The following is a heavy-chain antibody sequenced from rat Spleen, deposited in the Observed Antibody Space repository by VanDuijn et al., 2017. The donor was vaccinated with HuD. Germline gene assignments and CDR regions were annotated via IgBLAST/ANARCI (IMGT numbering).Heavy chain of an antibody. V-gene: IGHV3-3*01. Sequence: EVQLQESGPGLVKPSQSLSLTCSVTDYSITSNYWGWIRKFPGNKLEWMGYINSSGNTNYNPSLKSRVSITIDTSKNQFFLQVNSLSTEDTATYYCARHGYTTDYLNWFAYWGQGTLVTVSS. J-gene: IGHJ3*01. CDR2: INSSGNT. CDR1: DYSITSNY. D-gene: IGHD1-6*01. CDR3: ARHGYTTDYLNWFAY.